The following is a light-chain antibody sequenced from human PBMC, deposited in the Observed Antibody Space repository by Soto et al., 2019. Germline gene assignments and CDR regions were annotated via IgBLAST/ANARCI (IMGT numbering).Light chain of an antibody. CDR1: QSVSSN. V-gene: IGKV3-15*01. J-gene: IGKJ1*01. CDR2: GAS. CDR3: QQHNNWRPT. Sequence: EIVMTQSPATLSVSPGERATLSCRASQSVSSNLAWYQQKPGQAPRLLIYGASTRATGIPARFSGSGSGTEFTLTISSLQSEDFAVYCCQQHNNWRPTFGQGTKVEIK.